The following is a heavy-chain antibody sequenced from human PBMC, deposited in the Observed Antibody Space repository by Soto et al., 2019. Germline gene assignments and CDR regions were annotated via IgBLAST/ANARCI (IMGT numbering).Heavy chain of an antibody. CDR1: GFTFSSYN. J-gene: IGHJ6*02. CDR2: ISSSST. Sequence: KPGGSLRLSCAASGFTFSSYNMNWVRQAPGKGLEWVSFISSSSTYADSVKGRFTISRDNAKNSLSLQMNSLRAEDTAVYYCARALPGYYDSSGYYYPGYGMDVWGQGTTVTVSS. D-gene: IGHD3-22*01. V-gene: IGHV3-21*01. CDR3: ARALPGYYDSSGYYYPGYGMDV.